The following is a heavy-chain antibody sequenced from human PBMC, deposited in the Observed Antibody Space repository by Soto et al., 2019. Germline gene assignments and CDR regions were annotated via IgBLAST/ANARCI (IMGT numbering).Heavy chain of an antibody. D-gene: IGHD5-18*01. J-gene: IGHJ6*02. V-gene: IGHV1-69*01. Sequence: QVQVVQSGAEVKKPGSSVKVSCKVSGGIFTNNAISWVRQAPGQGLEWLGGVIPLFDTAYYAQIFRGRLGIYAGGTTTTAYMELSGLTSTDTAVYFCATGGRNDGYNLYHGMDVWGQGTTVTVS. CDR3: ATGGRNDGYNLYHGMDV. CDR2: VIPLFDTA. CDR1: GGIFTNNA.